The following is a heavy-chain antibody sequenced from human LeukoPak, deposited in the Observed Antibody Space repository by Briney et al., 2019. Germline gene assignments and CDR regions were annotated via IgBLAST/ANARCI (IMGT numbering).Heavy chain of an antibody. CDR1: GFTFSSYS. V-gene: IGHV3-48*01. CDR2: ISSSSSTI. D-gene: IGHD5-18*01. CDR3: ARDRYSGYSYGYPTYFGY. J-gene: IGHJ4*02. Sequence: GGSLRLSCAASGFTFSSYSMNWVRQAPGKGLVWVSYISSSSSTIYYADSVKGRFTISRDNAKNSLYLQMNSLRAEDTAVYYCARDRYSGYSYGYPTYFGYWGQGTLVTVSS.